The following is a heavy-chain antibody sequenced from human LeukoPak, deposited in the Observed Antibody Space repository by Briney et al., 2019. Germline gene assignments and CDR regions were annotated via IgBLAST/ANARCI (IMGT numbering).Heavy chain of an antibody. Sequence: SETLSLTCTVSGGSISSGDRYWSWIRQSPGKGLEWIGYIYSTGNTYYNPSLKSRVIISVDTSNNQFSLELNSVTAADTAVYYCARDSYSYGYGGFDYWGQGILVTVSS. V-gene: IGHV4-30-4*01. CDR1: GGSISSGDRY. J-gene: IGHJ4*02. CDR2: IYSTGNT. CDR3: ARDSYSYGYGGFDY. D-gene: IGHD5-18*01.